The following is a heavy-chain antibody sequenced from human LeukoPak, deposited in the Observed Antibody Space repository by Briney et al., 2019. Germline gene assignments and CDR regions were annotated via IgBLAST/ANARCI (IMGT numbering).Heavy chain of an antibody. V-gene: IGHV3-21*01. Sequence: PGGSLRLSCAASGFPFSTYSMNWVRQAPGKGLEWVSSISSSSNYIYYTDSVKGRFTISRDNAKNSLNLQMNSLRAEDTAVYYCARDSKGDYGDHGEDYWGQGTLVTVSS. D-gene: IGHD4-17*01. CDR3: ARDSKGDYGDHGEDY. CDR2: ISSSSNYI. CDR1: GFPFSTYS. J-gene: IGHJ4*02.